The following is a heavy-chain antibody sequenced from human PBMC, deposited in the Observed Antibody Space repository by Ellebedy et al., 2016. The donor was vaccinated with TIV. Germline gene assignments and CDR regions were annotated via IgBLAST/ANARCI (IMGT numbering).Heavy chain of an antibody. CDR3: ARSLSWSQDYYYGMDV. D-gene: IGHD2-8*01. CDR1: GYTFSGYY. J-gene: IGHJ6*02. CDR2: TNPNSGGT. Sequence: AASVKVSCKASGYTFSGYYMHWVRQAPGQGLEWMGWTNPNSGGTNYAQKFQGRVTMTRATSISTAYMELRRLRSDDTAVYYCARSLSWSQDYYYGMDVWGQGTTVTVSS. V-gene: IGHV1-2*02.